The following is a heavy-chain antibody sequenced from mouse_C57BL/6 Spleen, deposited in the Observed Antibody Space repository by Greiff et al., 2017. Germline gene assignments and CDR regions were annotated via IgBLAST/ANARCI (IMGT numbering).Heavy chain of an antibody. J-gene: IGHJ2*01. V-gene: IGHV1-59*01. D-gene: IGHD2-1*01. CDR1: GYTFTSYW. Sequence: QVQLQQSGAELVRPGTSVKLSCKASGYTFTSYWMHWVKQRPGQGLEWIGVIDPSDSYTNYNQKFKGKATLTVDTSSSTAYMQLSSLTSEDAAVYYCARDGKKKVDYWGQGTTLTVSS. CDR3: ARDGKKKVDY. CDR2: IDPSDSYT.